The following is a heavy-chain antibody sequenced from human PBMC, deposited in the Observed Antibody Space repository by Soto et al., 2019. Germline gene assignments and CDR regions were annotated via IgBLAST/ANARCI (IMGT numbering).Heavy chain of an antibody. V-gene: IGHV3-23*01. J-gene: IGHJ1*01. Sequence: EVQLWESGGELVQAGGSLRLSCTGSGFTFRNFAMSWVRQAPGKGLEWVSTVNTGGGTTYSVDSVKGRFTISRDNSKXXLXXXXXXXXXXXXXXXXXXNXGYCSGNNCPLQHWGQGTLVTVSS. D-gene: IGHD2-2*01. CDR3: XNXGYCSGNNCPLQH. CDR1: GFTFRNFA. CDR2: VNTGGGTT.